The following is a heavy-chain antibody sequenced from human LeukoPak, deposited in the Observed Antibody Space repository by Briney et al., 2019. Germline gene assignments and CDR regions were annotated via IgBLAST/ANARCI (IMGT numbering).Heavy chain of an antibody. CDR2: FDPEDGET. CDR3: ANRPAGHGDYGIRYDAFDI. V-gene: IGHV1-24*01. Sequence: ASVKVSCKVSGYTLTELSMHWVRQAPGKGLEWMGGFDPEDGETIYAQKFQGRVTMTEDTSTDTAYMELSSLRSEDTAVYYCANRPAGHGDYGIRYDAFDIWGQGTMVTVSS. CDR1: GYTLTELS. D-gene: IGHD4-17*01. J-gene: IGHJ3*02.